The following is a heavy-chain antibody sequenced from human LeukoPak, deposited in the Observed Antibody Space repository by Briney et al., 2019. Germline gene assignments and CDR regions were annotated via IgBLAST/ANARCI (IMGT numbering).Heavy chain of an antibody. CDR3: AASSSWSPYYFDY. CDR2: ISGSGGST. CDR1: GFTFSSYA. Sequence: GGSLRLSCAASGFTFSSYAMSWVRQAPGKGLEWVSAISGSGGSTYYADSVKGRFTISRDNAKNSLYLQMNSLRAEDTAVYYCAASSSWSPYYFDYWGQGTLVTVSS. V-gene: IGHV3-23*01. D-gene: IGHD6-13*01. J-gene: IGHJ4*02.